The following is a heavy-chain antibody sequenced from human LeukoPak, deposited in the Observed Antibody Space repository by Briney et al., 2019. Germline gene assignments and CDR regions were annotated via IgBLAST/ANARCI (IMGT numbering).Heavy chain of an antibody. Sequence: ASVKVSXKASGYTFTGYYMHWVRQAPGQGLEWMGWINPNSGGTNYAQKFQGRVTMTRDTSISTAYMELSRLRSDDTAVYYCARDLGYCSSTSCYTYFDYWGQGTLVTVSS. CDR2: INPNSGGT. V-gene: IGHV1-2*02. CDR1: GYTFTGYY. D-gene: IGHD2-2*02. J-gene: IGHJ4*02. CDR3: ARDLGYCSSTSCYTYFDY.